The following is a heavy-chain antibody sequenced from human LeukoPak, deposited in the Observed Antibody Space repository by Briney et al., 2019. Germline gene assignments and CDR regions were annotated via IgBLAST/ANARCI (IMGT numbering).Heavy chain of an antibody. D-gene: IGHD1-26*01. CDR1: GFTFDDYA. V-gene: IGHV3-9*01. CDR2: ISWNSGRL. CDR3: AKWSHMVGAKGGAFDI. Sequence: GRSLRLSCAASGFTFDDYAMHWVRQVPGKGLEWVSGISWNSGRLDYVDSVKGRFIISRDNAKNSLYLQMNSLRAEDTALYYCAKWSHMVGAKGGAFDIWGQGTMVTVSS. J-gene: IGHJ3*02.